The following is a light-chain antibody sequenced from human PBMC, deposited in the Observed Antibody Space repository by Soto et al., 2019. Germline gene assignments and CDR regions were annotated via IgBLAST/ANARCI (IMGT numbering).Light chain of an antibody. CDR3: QQYNNGPPIT. J-gene: IGKJ5*01. CDR2: GAS. V-gene: IGKV3-15*01. CDR1: QSVSSN. Sequence: IVLTQSPGTLSLSPGERATLSCRASQSVSSNLAWYQQKPGQAPRLLIYGASTRATGIPARFSGSMSGTEFTLTISSLQSEDFAVYYCQQYNNGPPITFGQGTRLEIK.